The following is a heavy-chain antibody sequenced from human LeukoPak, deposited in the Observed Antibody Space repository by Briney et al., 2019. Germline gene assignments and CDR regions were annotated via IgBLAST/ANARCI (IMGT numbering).Heavy chain of an antibody. V-gene: IGHV4-59*01. CDR3: ARTNAFDI. J-gene: IGHJ3*02. Sequence: GSLRLSCAASGFTFSSSAMSWIRQPPGKGLEWIGYICYSGSTNYNPSLKSRVTISVDTSKNQFSLKLSSVTAADTAVYYCARTNAFDIWGQGTMVTVSS. CDR2: ICYSGST. CDR1: GFTFSSSA.